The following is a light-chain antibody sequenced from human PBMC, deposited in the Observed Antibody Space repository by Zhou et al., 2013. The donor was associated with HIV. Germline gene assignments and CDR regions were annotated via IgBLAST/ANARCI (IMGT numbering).Light chain of an antibody. Sequence: DIQMTQSPSSLSASVGDRVTITCRASHNIKNYLNWYQQKPGKAPKLLIFASSSWQTGAPSRFSGSGSGTDFTLTLNSVQPEDSATYYCQQSYSYPQTFGQGTKLEIK. CDR3: QQSYSYPQT. CDR2: ASS. CDR1: HNIKNY. V-gene: IGKV1-39*01. J-gene: IGKJ2*01.